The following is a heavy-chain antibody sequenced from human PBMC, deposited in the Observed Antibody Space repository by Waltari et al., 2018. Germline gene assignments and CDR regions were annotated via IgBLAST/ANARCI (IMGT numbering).Heavy chain of an antibody. J-gene: IGHJ4*02. D-gene: IGHD6-19*01. CDR2: INPNSGGT. Sequence: QVQLEQSGAEVQKPGASVKVSCKAYGYTFTGHYIQWVRQAPGQGLEWMGWINPNSGGTNSAQKFQGRVTMTRDTSITTAYMELSSLKPDDTAVYFCARDVLTVDGSSYYFDYWGQGTLVTVSS. CDR1: GYTFTGHY. CDR3: ARDVLTVDGSSYYFDY. V-gene: IGHV1-2*02.